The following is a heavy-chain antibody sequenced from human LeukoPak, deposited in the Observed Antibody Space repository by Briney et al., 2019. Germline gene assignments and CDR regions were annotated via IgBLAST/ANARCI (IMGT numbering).Heavy chain of an antibody. D-gene: IGHD3-10*01. Sequence: SGTLSLTCAVSGGSISSSNWWGWVRQPPGKGLEWIGYIYYSGSTNYNPSLKSRVTISVDTSKNQFSLKLSSVTAADTAVYYCARTIMVRGVNADYWGQGTLVTVSS. V-gene: IGHV4-4*02. CDR2: IYYSGST. CDR1: GGSISSSNW. J-gene: IGHJ4*02. CDR3: ARTIMVRGVNADY.